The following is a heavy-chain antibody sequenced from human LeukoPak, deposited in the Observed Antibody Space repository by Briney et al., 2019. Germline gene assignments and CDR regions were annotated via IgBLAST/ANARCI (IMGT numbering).Heavy chain of an antibody. J-gene: IGHJ3*02. CDR3: ARDSFRIAAAGRGDGFDI. CDR2: ISAYNGNT. D-gene: IGHD6-13*01. CDR1: GGTFSSYA. V-gene: IGHV1-18*01. Sequence: ASVKVSCKASGGTFSSYAISWVRQAPGPGLEWMGWISAYNGNTNYAQKLQGRVTMTTDTSTSTAYMELRSLRSDDTAVYYCARDSFRIAAAGRGDGFDIWGQGTMVTVSS.